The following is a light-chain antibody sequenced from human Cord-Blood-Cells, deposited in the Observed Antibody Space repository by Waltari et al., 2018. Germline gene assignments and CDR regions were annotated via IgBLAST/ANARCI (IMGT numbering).Light chain of an antibody. CDR1: SSDVGGYNY. V-gene: IGLV2-8*01. Sequence: QSALTQPPSASGSPGQSVTISCTGTSSDVGGYNYVSCYQQHPGKAPKLMIYEVSNRPSWVPVRFSGSKSGNAASLTFSGLQAEDEADYYCSSYAGSNNWVFGGGTKLTVL. CDR3: SSYAGSNNWV. CDR2: EVS. J-gene: IGLJ3*02.